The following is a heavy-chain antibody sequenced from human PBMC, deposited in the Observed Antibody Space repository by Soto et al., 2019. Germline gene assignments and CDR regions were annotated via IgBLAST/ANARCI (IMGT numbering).Heavy chain of an antibody. CDR1: GYTLTELS. CDR2: FDPEDGET. J-gene: IGHJ3*02. Sequence: QVQLVPSGAEVKKPGASVKVSCKVSGYTLTELSMHWVRQAPGKGLEWMGGFDPEDGETIYAQKFQGRVTMTEDTSTDTAYRELSSLRSEDTAGYYCATPAPENDAFDIWGQGTMVTVSS. V-gene: IGHV1-24*01. CDR3: ATPAPENDAFDI.